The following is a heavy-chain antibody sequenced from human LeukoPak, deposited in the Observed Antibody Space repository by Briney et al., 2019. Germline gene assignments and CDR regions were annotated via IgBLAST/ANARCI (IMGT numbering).Heavy chain of an antibody. CDR1: GFTFSSYW. Sequence: GGTLRLSCAASGFTFSSYWMSWVRQAPGKGLEWVANIKQDGSEKYYVDSVKGRFTISRDNAKNSLYLQMNSLRAEDTAVYYCARDLPYCSGGSCYSDYWGQGTLVTVTS. J-gene: IGHJ4*02. CDR3: ARDLPYCSGGSCYSDY. V-gene: IGHV3-7*01. D-gene: IGHD2-15*01. CDR2: IKQDGSEK.